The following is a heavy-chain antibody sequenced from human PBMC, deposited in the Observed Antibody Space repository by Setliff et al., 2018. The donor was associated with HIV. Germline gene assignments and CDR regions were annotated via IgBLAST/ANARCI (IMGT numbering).Heavy chain of an antibody. V-gene: IGHV4-4*08. CDR1: GGSISSNY. CDR2: IYARGST. J-gene: IGHJ6*03. CDR3: ARITRSYGDYGYFYYMDV. D-gene: IGHD4-17*01. Sequence: SETLSLTCSVFGGSISSNYWSWIRQSPGKGLEWIAYIYARGSTNYNPSLKSRVTISLNTSKNQFSLKLSSVTAADTAVYYCARITRSYGDYGYFYYMDVWGKGTTVTVSS.